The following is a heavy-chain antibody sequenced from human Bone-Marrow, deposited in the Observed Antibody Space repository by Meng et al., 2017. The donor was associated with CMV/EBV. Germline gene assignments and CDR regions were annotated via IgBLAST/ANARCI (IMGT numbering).Heavy chain of an antibody. J-gene: IGHJ4*02. CDR3: AREVCSSANCYTGY. CDR2: IYYSGST. V-gene: IGHV4-59*01. D-gene: IGHD2-2*02. Sequence: SETLSLTCTVSGGSISSYYWSWIRQPPGKGLEWIGYIYYSGSTTYNPSLKSRVTISVDTSKNQFSLKLSSVTAADTAVYYCAREVCSSANCYTGYWGPGPLVTCSS. CDR1: GGSISSYY.